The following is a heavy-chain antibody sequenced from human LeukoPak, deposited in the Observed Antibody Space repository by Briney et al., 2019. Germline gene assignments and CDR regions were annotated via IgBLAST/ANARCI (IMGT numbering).Heavy chain of an antibody. CDR3: AREKDGYNHAWFDP. CDR2: ISSSGSTI. V-gene: IGHV3-11*01. D-gene: IGHD5-24*01. Sequence: SGGSLRLSCAASGFTFSDYYMSWIRQAPGKGLEWVSYISSSGSTIYYADSVKGRFTISRDSAKNSLYLQMNSLRAEDTAVYYCAREKDGYNHAWFDPWGQGTLVTVSS. J-gene: IGHJ5*02. CDR1: GFTFSDYY.